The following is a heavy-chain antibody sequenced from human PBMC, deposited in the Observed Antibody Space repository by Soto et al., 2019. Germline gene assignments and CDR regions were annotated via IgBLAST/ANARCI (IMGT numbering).Heavy chain of an antibody. V-gene: IGHV3-23*01. J-gene: IGHJ6*02. CDR2: ISGSGAET. CDR1: WFPFITYA. D-gene: IGHD2-2*01. Sequence: GGSLRLSCASSWFPFITYALTWVRQAPGKGLEWVSSISGSGAETYYADSVKGRFTISRDNSKNTLYLRMNSLRVEDTAVYFCAKDLIVVIPAAPKGYGMDVWGQGTTVTVSS. CDR3: AKDLIVVIPAAPKGYGMDV.